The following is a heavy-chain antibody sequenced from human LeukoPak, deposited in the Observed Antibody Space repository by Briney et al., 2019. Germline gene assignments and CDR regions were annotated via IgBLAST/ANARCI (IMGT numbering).Heavy chain of an antibody. CDR1: GGTLSNYA. J-gene: IGHJ4*02. V-gene: IGHV1-69*11. CDR3: AGGSFSRRAGITMVRGVITY. CDR2: IIPILDTT. D-gene: IGHD3-10*01. Sequence: SVKVSCKASGGTLSNYAINWVRQAPGQGLEWMGRIIPILDTTNYAQKFQSRVTIITDESTSTAYMELITLRSGDTAVYYCAGGSFSRRAGITMVRGVITYWGQGTLVTVSS.